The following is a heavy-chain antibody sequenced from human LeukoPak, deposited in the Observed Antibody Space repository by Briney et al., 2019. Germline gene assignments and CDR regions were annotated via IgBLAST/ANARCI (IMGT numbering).Heavy chain of an antibody. J-gene: IGHJ5*02. CDR1: GFIFRNYL. CDR2: IKEDGSEK. D-gene: IGHD3-16*02. V-gene: IGHV3-7*01. CDR3: ARGVIIRGRLDP. Sequence: GGSLRLSCAASGFIFRNYLMSWVRQAPGKGLEWVANIKEDGSEKYYVESVKGRFTISRDNAKNSLYLQMSSLRAEDTAVYYCARGVIIRGRLDPWGQGNLVTVSS.